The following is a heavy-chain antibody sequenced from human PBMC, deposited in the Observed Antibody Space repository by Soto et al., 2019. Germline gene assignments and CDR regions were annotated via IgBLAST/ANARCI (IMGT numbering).Heavy chain of an antibody. V-gene: IGHV4-39*01. CDR1: GGSISTSSYY. Sequence: SETLSLTCTVSGGSISTSSYYWGWLRQPPGKGLERIVSIFYSGSTYYNLSLKSRVTTSVDTSKNQFSLKLISVTAADTAVYYCAFIFSGEYSYGFYYCGMDVWGQGTTVTVSS. CDR2: IFYSGST. D-gene: IGHD5-18*01. CDR3: AFIFSGEYSYGFYYCGMDV. J-gene: IGHJ6*02.